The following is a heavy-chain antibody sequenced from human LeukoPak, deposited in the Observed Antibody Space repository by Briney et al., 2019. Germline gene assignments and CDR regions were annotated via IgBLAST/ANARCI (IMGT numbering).Heavy chain of an antibody. CDR2: IYSGGST. CDR3: ARDGYNEYYAMDV. CDR1: GNTRRSQY. Sequence: GSLRTFRAAPGNTRRSQYNSRVRQAPGKGLGWVSVIYSGGSTCYADSVKGRFTISRDNSKNTLYLQMNSLRAEDTAVYYCARDGYNEYYAMDVWGQGTTVTVSS. D-gene: IGHD5-24*01. V-gene: IGHV3-53*01. J-gene: IGHJ6*02.